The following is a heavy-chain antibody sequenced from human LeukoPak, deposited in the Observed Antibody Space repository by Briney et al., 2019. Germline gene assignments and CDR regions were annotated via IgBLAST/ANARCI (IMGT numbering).Heavy chain of an antibody. CDR3: ARDHSGDCTNGVCYSL. D-gene: IGHD2-8*01. CDR1: GYTFTSYG. CDR2: ISAYNGNT. J-gene: IGHJ4*02. V-gene: IGHV1-18*01. Sequence: SVKVSCKASGYTFTSYGISWVRQAPGQGLEWMGWISAYNGNTNYAQKLQGRVTMTTDTSTSTAYMELRSLRSDDTAVYYCARDHSGDCTNGVCYSLWGQGTLVTVSS.